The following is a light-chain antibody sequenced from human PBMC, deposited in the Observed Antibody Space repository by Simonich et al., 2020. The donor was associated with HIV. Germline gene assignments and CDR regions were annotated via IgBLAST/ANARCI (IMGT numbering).Light chain of an antibody. Sequence: DIVMTQSPDSLAVSLGERATINCKYRHIVLYSSNNKNYLAWYQQKPGPPPKLLIYWAATRESGVPDRFSGSGSGTDFTLTISSLQAEDVAVYSCQQYYSTPPTFGQGTKVEIK. CDR3: QQYYSTPPT. CDR2: WAA. J-gene: IGKJ1*01. V-gene: IGKV4-1*01. CDR1: HIVLYSSNNKNY.